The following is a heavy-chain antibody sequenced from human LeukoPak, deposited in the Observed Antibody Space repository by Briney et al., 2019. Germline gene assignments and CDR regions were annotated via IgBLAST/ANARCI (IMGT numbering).Heavy chain of an antibody. V-gene: IGHV4-34*01. Sequence: TSETLSLTCAVYGGSFSGYYWGWIRQPPGKGLEGIGSIYYSGSTYYNPSLKSRVTISVDTSKNQFSLKLSSVTAADTAVYYCARRSRSSGAAAGITWGQGTLVTVSS. CDR2: IYYSGST. J-gene: IGHJ5*02. CDR3: ARRSRSSGAAAGIT. D-gene: IGHD6-13*01. CDR1: GGSFSGYY.